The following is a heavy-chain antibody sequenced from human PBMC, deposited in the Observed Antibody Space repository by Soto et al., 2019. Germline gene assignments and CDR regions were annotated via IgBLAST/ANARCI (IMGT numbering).Heavy chain of an antibody. D-gene: IGHD6-19*01. Sequence: ASGNVLCKTSGYTFSDHYIYWVRHAPGQGLEWMVRLNPNSGGTGHAQKYQGRVTITSDTPISTAYIAQNSPKTDDTAAYYSMKGGPVAGPTCAEAYHPFDFWGQGTLVTVSS. CDR3: MKGGPVAGPTCAEAYHPFDF. CDR1: GYTFSDHY. J-gene: IGHJ4*02. V-gene: IGHV1-2*06. CDR2: LNPNSGGT.